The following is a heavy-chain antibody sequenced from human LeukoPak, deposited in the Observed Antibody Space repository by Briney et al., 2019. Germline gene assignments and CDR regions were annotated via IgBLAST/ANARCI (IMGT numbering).Heavy chain of an antibody. CDR1: GGSISSYY. Sequence: SETLSLTCTVSGGSISSYYWSWIRQPPGKGLEWIGYIYYSGSTNYNPSLKSRVTISVDTSKNQFSLKLSSVTAADTAVYYCARDPRSTPFDAFDIWGQGTMVTVSS. V-gene: IGHV4-59*01. D-gene: IGHD5/OR15-5a*01. CDR3: ARDPRSTPFDAFDI. CDR2: IYYSGST. J-gene: IGHJ3*02.